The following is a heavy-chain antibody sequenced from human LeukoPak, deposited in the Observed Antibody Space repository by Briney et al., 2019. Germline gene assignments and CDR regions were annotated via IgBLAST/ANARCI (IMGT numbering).Heavy chain of an antibody. D-gene: IGHD5-18*01. CDR1: GYTLTGYY. V-gene: IGHV1-2*02. J-gene: IGHJ4*02. CDR3: ARDGGFGPTAMCPPDF. Sequence: ASVKVSCKASGYTLTGYYMHGVRQARGQGVEWMGWINPNRGATNYVQNFRGGVTMTRHSPITTAYMELSSLQSDDTAVYYCARDGGFGPTAMCPPDFWGQGTLVTVSS. CDR2: INPNRGAT.